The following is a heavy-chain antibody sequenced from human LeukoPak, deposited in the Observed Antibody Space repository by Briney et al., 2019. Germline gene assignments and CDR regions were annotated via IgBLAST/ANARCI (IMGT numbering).Heavy chain of an antibody. D-gene: IGHD3-22*01. CDR3: ARGYYYDSSGYQPLFDY. V-gene: IGHV4-30-2*01. CDR1: GGSISSGGYS. CDR2: IYHSGST. Sequence: SQTLSLTCAVSGGSISSGGYSWSWIRQPPGKGLEWIGYIYHSGSTYYNPSLKSRVTISVDRSKNQFSLKPSSVTAADTAVYYCARGYYYDSSGYQPLFDYWGQGTLVTVSS. J-gene: IGHJ4*02.